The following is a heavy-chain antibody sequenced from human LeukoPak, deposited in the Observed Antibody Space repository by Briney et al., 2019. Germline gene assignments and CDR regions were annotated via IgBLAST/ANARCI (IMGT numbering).Heavy chain of an antibody. CDR2: INHSGST. CDR1: GGSFSDHY. Sequence: KPSETLSLTCGVYGGSFSDHYWSWIRQPPGKELEWIGEINHSGSTNYNPSLRSRVTISVDTSKRQFSLNLNSVTAADTAVYYFARQHVALKSPYFSWGPKKIYSYYGLDVWGQGITVTVSS. V-gene: IGHV4-34*01. CDR3: ARQHVALKSPYFSWGPKKIYSYYGLDV. J-gene: IGHJ6*02. D-gene: IGHD2-8*01.